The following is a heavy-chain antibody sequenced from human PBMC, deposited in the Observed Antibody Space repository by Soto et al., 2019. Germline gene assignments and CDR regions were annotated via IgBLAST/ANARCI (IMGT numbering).Heavy chain of an antibody. V-gene: IGHV3-23*01. J-gene: IGHJ5*02. CDR1: GFTFSSYA. CDR3: TKDRSGYDLNWFDP. D-gene: IGHD5-12*01. CDR2: ISGSGGST. Sequence: RLSCAASGFTFSSYAMSWVLQAPGKGLEWVSAISGSGGSTYYADSVKGRFTISRDNSKNTLYLQMNSLRAEDTAVYYCTKDRSGYDLNWFDPWGQGTLVTVSS.